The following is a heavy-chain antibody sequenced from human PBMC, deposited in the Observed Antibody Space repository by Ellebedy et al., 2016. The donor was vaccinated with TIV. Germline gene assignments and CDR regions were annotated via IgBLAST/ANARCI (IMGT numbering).Heavy chain of an antibody. V-gene: IGHV1-18*01. D-gene: IGHD3-22*01. CDR1: GYTFSSYG. CDR3: ARDPVYHDTPSFDY. Sequence: ASVKVSCKASGYTFSSYGINWVRQAPGQGLEWMGWISGHNGNTNYVQNLQGRVTMTTDTSTSTAYMELRSLRPDDTAVYYCARDPVYHDTPSFDYWGQGTLVTVSS. CDR2: ISGHNGNT. J-gene: IGHJ4*02.